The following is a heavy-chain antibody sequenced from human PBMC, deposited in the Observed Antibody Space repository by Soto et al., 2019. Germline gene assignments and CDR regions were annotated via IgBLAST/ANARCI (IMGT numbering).Heavy chain of an antibody. D-gene: IGHD6-13*01. CDR1: GFTFSSYG. CDR2: ISYDGSNK. Sequence: QVQLVESGGGVVQPGRSLRLSCAASGFTFSSYGMHWVRQAPGKGLEWVAVISYDGSNKYYADSVKGRFTISRDNSKNTLYLQMNSLRAEVTAVYYCAKSNSSSWYLFDYWGQGTLVTVSS. J-gene: IGHJ4*02. CDR3: AKSNSSSWYLFDY. V-gene: IGHV3-30*18.